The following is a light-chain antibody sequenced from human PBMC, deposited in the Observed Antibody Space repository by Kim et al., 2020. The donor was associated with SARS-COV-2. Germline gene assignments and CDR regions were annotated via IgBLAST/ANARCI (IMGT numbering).Light chain of an antibody. CDR1: QNINTY. CDR2: GAS. CDR3: QQSYTTPYT. Sequence: SASVGGRVTITCRASQNINTYLKWYQQKPGKAPKLLISGASSVQSGVPSRFSGSGSETDFTLSVSSLQPEDFATYFCQQSYTTPYTFGQGTKLEI. J-gene: IGKJ2*01. V-gene: IGKV1-39*01.